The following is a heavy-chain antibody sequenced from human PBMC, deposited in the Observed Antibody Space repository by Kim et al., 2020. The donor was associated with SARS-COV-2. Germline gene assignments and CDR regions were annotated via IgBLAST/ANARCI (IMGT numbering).Heavy chain of an antibody. V-gene: IGHV1-18*04. Sequence: ASVKVSCKASGYTFTSYGIGWVRQAPGQGLEWMGWISAYNGNTNYAQKLQGRVTMTTDTSTSTAYMELRSLRSDDTAVYYCARDFLRAYYDFWSGYQFYGMDVWGQGTTVTVSS. D-gene: IGHD3-3*01. J-gene: IGHJ6*02. CDR3: ARDFLRAYYDFWSGYQFYGMDV. CDR2: ISAYNGNT. CDR1: GYTFTSYG.